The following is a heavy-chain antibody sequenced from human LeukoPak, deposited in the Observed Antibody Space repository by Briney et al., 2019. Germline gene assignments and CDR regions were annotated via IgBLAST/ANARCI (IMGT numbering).Heavy chain of an antibody. J-gene: IGHJ4*02. CDR1: GFTFSSYW. Sequence: GGSLRLSCAASGFTFSSYWMHWVRQAPGKGLVWVSRIKSDGSDITYADSVKGRFTISRDNAKNMLYLQMNSLRAEDTAVYYCVNYGWGRPAWGQGTLVTVSS. V-gene: IGHV3-74*03. CDR2: IKSDGSDI. D-gene: IGHD3-10*01. CDR3: VNYGWGRPA.